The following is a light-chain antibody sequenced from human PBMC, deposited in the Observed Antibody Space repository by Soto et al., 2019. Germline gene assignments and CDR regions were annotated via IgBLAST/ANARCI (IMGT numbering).Light chain of an antibody. CDR2: DVS. CDR3: SSYTSSSTLV. J-gene: IGLJ3*02. CDR1: SSDVGGYNY. Sequence: QSALTQPASVSGSPGQSITISCTGTSSDVGGYNYVSWYQQHPGKAPKLMIYDVSNRPSGVSNRFSGSKSGNTASLTISGLQDEDEADYYCSSYTSSSTLVVGGGTKVTVL. V-gene: IGLV2-14*01.